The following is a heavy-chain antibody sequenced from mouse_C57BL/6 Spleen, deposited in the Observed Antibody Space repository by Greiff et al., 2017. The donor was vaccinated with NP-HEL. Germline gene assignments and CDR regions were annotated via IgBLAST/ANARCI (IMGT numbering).Heavy chain of an antibody. V-gene: IGHV5-9-1*02. CDR3: TRDYDYSYYYAMDY. D-gene: IGHD2-4*01. Sequence: EVHLVESGEGLVKPGGSLKLSCAASGFTFSSYAMSWVRQTPEKRLEWVAYISSGGDYIYYADTVKGRFTISRDNARNTLYLQMSSPKSEDTAMYYCTRDYDYSYYYAMDYWGQGTSVTVSS. J-gene: IGHJ4*01. CDR1: GFTFSSYA. CDR2: ISSGGDYI.